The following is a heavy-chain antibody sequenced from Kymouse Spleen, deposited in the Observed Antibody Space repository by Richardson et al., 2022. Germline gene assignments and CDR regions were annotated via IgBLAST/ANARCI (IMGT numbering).Heavy chain of an antibody. J-gene: IGHJ6*02. Sequence: QVQLQQWGAGLLKPSETLSLTCAVYGGSFSGYYWSWIRQPPGKGLEWIGEINHSGSTNYNPSLKSRVTISVDTSKNQFSLKLSSVTAADTAVYYCARYGSGSYQDYYYGMDVWGQGTTVTVSS. V-gene: IGHV4-34*01. CDR2: INHSGST. CDR1: GGSFSGYY. CDR3: ARYGSGSYQDYYYGMDV. D-gene: IGHD3-10*01.